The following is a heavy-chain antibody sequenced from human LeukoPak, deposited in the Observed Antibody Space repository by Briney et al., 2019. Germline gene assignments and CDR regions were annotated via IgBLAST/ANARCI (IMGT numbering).Heavy chain of an antibody. CDR3: ARGDFDY. V-gene: IGHV3-33*01. Sequence: PGMSLRLSCAASGFTFRSYGMHWVRQAQGKGLEWVAVIWSDGSQQHYADSVKGRFTISRDNSKNTLYLQMNSLRAEDTAVYYCARGDFDYWGQGTLVTVSS. CDR2: IWSDGSQQ. J-gene: IGHJ4*02. CDR1: GFTFRSYG.